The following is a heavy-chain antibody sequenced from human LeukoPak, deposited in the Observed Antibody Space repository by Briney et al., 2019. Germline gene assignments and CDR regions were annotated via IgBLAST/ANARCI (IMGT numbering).Heavy chain of an antibody. J-gene: IGHJ4*02. CDR3: AREGVGSGSYFDY. CDR1: GDSVSSNSAA. V-gene: IGHV6-1*01. Sequence: SQTLSLICAISGDSVSSNSAAWNWIRQSPSRGLEWLGRTYYRSKWYNDYALFVRSRITINPDTTKNQFSLQLNSVTPEDTAVYYCAREGVGSGSYFDYWGQGTLVTVSS. CDR2: TYYRSKWYN. D-gene: IGHD1-26*01.